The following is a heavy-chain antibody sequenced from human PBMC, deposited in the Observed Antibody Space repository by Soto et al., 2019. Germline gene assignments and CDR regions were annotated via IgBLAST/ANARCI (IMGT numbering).Heavy chain of an antibody. V-gene: IGHV3-48*01. Sequence: GGSLRLSCAASGFTFSTYSMNWVRQAPGKGLEWLSYISSSGSTTHYADSVEGRFTISRDNGKNSLYLQMNSLRADDTAVYYCARGSSSHDYWGQGTLVTVSS. CDR2: ISSSGSTT. CDR3: ARGSSSHDY. CDR1: GFTFSTYS. D-gene: IGHD6-13*01. J-gene: IGHJ4*02.